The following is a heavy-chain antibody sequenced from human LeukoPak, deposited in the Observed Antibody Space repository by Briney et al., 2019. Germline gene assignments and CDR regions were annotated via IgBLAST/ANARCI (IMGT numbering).Heavy chain of an antibody. J-gene: IGHJ6*03. V-gene: IGHV4-59*08. Sequence: SETLSLTCTVSGGSISSYYWSWIRQPPGKGLEWIGYIYYSGSTNYNPPLKSRVTISVDTSKNQFSLKLSSVTAADTAVYYCARSIVVVPAAMQGYYYYYMDVWGKGTTVTVSS. CDR1: GGSISSYY. CDR2: IYYSGST. CDR3: ARSIVVVPAAMQGYYYYYMDV. D-gene: IGHD2-2*01.